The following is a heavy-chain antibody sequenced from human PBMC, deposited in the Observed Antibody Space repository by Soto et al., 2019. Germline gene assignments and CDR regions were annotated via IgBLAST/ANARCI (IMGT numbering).Heavy chain of an antibody. CDR3: ASIGPRYAGGAFDV. D-gene: IGHD2-2*01. J-gene: IGHJ3*01. Sequence: QVQLVQSGTEVKKPGAAVRVSCKTSGHTFNSYGITWVRQAPGQGLEWMGWISGYKGNTNYAQKLQGRVTMTTDTSTSTAYMELRSLRSDATAVYYCASIGPRYAGGAFDVWGQGTSVTVSS. CDR2: ISGYKGNT. V-gene: IGHV1-18*01. CDR1: GHTFNSYG.